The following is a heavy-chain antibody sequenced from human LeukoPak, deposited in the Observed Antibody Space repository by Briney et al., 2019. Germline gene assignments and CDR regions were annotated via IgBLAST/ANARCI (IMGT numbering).Heavy chain of an antibody. D-gene: IGHD3-22*01. Sequence: PGGSLRLSCAASGFTFSSYSMNWVRQAPGKGLEWVSYISSSSGTIYYADSVKGRFTISRDNAKNSLYLQMNSLRAEDTAVYYCARGEGYYYDSSGSDYWGQGTLVTVSS. CDR2: ISSSSGTI. J-gene: IGHJ4*02. V-gene: IGHV3-48*01. CDR1: GFTFSSYS. CDR3: ARGEGYYYDSSGSDY.